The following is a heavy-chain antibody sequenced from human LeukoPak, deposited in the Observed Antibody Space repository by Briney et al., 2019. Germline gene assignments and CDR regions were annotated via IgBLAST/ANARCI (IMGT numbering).Heavy chain of an antibody. D-gene: IGHD2-2*02. CDR2: ISSSSSTI. CDR1: GFTFSSYS. J-gene: IGHJ4*02. V-gene: IGHV3-48*01. Sequence: GGSLRLSCAASGFTFSSYSMNWVRQAPGKGLEWVSYISSSSSTIYYADSVKGRFTISRDNAKNSLYLQMNSLRAEDTAVYYCAREHFDCSSTSCYTDYWGQGTPVTVSS. CDR3: AREHFDCSSTSCYTDY.